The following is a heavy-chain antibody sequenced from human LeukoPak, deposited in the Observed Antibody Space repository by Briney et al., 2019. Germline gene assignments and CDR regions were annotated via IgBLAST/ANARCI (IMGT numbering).Heavy chain of an antibody. D-gene: IGHD3-22*01. Sequence: PKASVKVSCKTSGYTFTNYDINWVRQATGQGLEWMGWMNPNSGNAGSAQKFQGRVTMTRNTSISTAFMELSSLGSEDTAVYYCARDNSKVAGGYYDSSGYYEATETYYGMDVWGQGTTVTVSS. CDR3: ARDNSKVAGGYYDSSGYYEATETYYGMDV. J-gene: IGHJ6*02. CDR1: GYTFTNYD. CDR2: MNPNSGNA. V-gene: IGHV1-8*01.